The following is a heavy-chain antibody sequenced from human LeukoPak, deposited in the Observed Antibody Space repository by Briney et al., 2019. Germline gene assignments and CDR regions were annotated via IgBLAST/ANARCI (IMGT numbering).Heavy chain of an antibody. CDR3: ATWSGYPQQYYYYYMDV. J-gene: IGHJ6*03. Sequence: PSETLSLTFTVSGGSISSYYWSWIRQPPGKGLEWIGYIYYSGSTNYNPSLKSRVTISVDTSKNQFSLKLSSVTAADTAVYYCATWSGYPQQYYYYYMDVWGKGTTVTVSS. V-gene: IGHV4-59*01. CDR2: IYYSGST. D-gene: IGHD3-3*01. CDR1: GGSISSYY.